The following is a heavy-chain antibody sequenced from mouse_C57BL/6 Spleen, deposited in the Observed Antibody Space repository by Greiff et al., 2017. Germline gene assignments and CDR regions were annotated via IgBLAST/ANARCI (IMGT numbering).Heavy chain of an antibody. V-gene: IGHV5-9*01. D-gene: IGHD4-1*01. CDR1: GFTFSSYT. Sequence: EVKLMESGGGLVKPGGSLKLSCAASGFTFSSYTMSWVRQTPGERLEWVATISGGGGNTSYPDSVKGRFTISRDNAKNTLYLQMSSLRSEDTALYYCARLSNWDWYFEVWGTGTTVTVSS. J-gene: IGHJ1*03. CDR3: ARLSNWDWYFEV. CDR2: ISGGGGNT.